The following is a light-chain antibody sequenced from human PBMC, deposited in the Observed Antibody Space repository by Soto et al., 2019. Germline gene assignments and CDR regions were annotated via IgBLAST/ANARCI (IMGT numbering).Light chain of an antibody. CDR1: QSVSNNY. CDR3: QQYGSSGT. J-gene: IGKJ1*01. V-gene: IGKV3-20*01. CDR2: GAS. Sequence: EIVMTQSPATLSVSPGERVTLSCRASQSVSNNYLAWYQQKPGQAPRLLIYGASNRATGIPDRFSGSGSGTDSTITIRRLAPADFEVYYRQQYGSSGTFGQGTKVDIK.